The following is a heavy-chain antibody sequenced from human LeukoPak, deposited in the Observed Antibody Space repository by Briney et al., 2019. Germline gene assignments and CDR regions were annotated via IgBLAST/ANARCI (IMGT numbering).Heavy chain of an antibody. CDR2: IKQDGRDK. V-gene: IGHV3-7*03. Sequence: GGSLRLSCAASGFSFSSYWMSWVRQAPGKGLEWVANIKQDGRDKYYADSVKGRFTISRDNAKNTLYLQMNGLRAEDTAVYYCARNNWFDAWGQGTLVTVSS. CDR3: ARNNWFDA. J-gene: IGHJ5*02. CDR1: GFSFSSYW.